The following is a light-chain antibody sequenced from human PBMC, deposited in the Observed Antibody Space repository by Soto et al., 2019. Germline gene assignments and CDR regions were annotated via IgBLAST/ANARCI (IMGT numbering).Light chain of an antibody. CDR1: QSISTE. V-gene: IGKV3-15*01. Sequence: ERLMTQSPATLSWSPGERATLSCRASQSISTELAWYQHKPGQPPRLLIYSASTRATGVPARFTGSGSGSEFTLTISGLQSEDFAVYYCQQGHNWPLTVGQGTRLEI. J-gene: IGKJ2*01. CDR2: SAS. CDR3: QQGHNWPLT.